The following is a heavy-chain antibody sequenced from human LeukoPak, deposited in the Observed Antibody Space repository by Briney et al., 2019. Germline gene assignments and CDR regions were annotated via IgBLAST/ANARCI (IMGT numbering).Heavy chain of an antibody. Sequence: SETLSLTCTVSGGSISSYYWSWIRQPPGKGLEWIGYIYYSGSTNYNPSLKSRVTISVDTSKSQFSLKLSSVTAADTAVYYCARYYRVIAAAGDYFDYWGQGTLVTVSS. J-gene: IGHJ4*02. CDR2: IYYSGST. CDR3: ARYYRVIAAAGDYFDY. V-gene: IGHV4-59*08. D-gene: IGHD6-13*01. CDR1: GGSISSYY.